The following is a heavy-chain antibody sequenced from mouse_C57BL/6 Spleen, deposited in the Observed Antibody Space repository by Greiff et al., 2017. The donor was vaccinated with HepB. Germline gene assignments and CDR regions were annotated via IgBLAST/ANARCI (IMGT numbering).Heavy chain of an antibody. CDR2: IYPGDGAT. CDR3: ASYYYGSSWAWFAY. J-gene: IGHJ3*01. CDR1: GYAFSSYW. D-gene: IGHD1-1*01. Sequence: QVQLKESGAELVKPGASVKISCKASGYAFSSYWMNWVKQRPGKGLEWIGQIYPGDGATNYNGKFKGKATLTADKSSSTAYLQLSSLTSEDSAVYFCASYYYGSSWAWFAYWGQVTLVTVSA. V-gene: IGHV1-80*01.